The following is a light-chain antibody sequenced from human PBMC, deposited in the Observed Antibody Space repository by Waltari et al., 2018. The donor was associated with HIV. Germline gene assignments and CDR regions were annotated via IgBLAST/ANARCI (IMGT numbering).Light chain of an antibody. J-gene: IGLJ3*02. CDR3: CSYTTSGTWV. V-gene: IGLV2-14*03. CDR2: DGD. CDR1: QNDLGYYNY. Sequence: QSALTQPASVSGSPGQSITVSCSGTQNDLGYYNYVSWFLHHADKPPQLIIFDGDKRPSGVSDRFSASKSGRTASLTIFGLQPDDEGDYFCCSYTTSGTWVFGGGTRVTV.